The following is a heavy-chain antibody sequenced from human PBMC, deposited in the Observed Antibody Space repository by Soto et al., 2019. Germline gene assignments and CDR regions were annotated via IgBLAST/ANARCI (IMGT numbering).Heavy chain of an antibody. CDR1: GFTFSSYS. CDR3: ARGREGLFDY. Sequence: PGGSLRLSCAASGFTFSSYSMNWVRQAPGKGLEWVSSISSSSSYIYYADSVKGRFTISRDNAKNSLYLQMNSLRAADTAVYYCARGREGLFDYWGQGTLVTVSS. CDR2: ISSSSSYI. J-gene: IGHJ4*02. V-gene: IGHV3-21*01.